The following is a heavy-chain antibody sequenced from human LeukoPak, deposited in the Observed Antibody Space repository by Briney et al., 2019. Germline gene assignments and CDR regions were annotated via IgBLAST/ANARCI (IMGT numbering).Heavy chain of an antibody. CDR3: AKDIGEGAVAASDYYCGMDV. D-gene: IGHD6-19*01. CDR2: ISWNSGSI. V-gene: IGHV3-9*01. J-gene: IGHJ6*02. Sequence: GGSLRLSCAASGFTFDDYAMHWVRKAPGTGLELVSGISWNSGSIDYADSVKGRFTISRDNAKNSLYLQMNSLRAEDTALYYCAKDIGEGAVAASDYYCGMDVWGQGTTVTVSS. CDR1: GFTFDDYA.